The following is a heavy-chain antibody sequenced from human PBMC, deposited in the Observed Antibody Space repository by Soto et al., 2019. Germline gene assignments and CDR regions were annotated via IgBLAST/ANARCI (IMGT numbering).Heavy chain of an antibody. V-gene: IGHV1-69*12. CDR1: GGTFSSYA. Sequence: QVQLVQSGAEVKKPGSSVKVSCKASGGTFSSYAISWVRQAPGQGLEWMGGIIPIFGTANYAQKIQGRVTITAGEPTSTAYIELSSLRSEDTALYYCASGRVAALITGPDYYYYGMNVWYQWTTVTVSS. D-gene: IGHD2-15*01. J-gene: IGHJ6*02. CDR3: ASGRVAALITGPDYYYYGMNV. CDR2: IIPIFGTA.